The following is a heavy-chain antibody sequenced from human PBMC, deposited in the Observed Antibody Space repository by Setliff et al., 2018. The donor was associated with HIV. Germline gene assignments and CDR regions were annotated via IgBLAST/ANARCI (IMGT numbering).Heavy chain of an antibody. CDR1: GGSISNYY. D-gene: IGHD3-22*01. CDR2: IYSSGTT. J-gene: IGHJ4*02. V-gene: IGHV4-4*08. Sequence: PSETLSLTCTVSGGSISNYYWSWIRQPPGKGLEWIGYIYSSGTTDYNPSLKSRVTMSVDTSNSHFSLMLASVTAADTAVYYCARHYYTDPFDYWGQGTLVTVSS. CDR3: ARHYYTDPFDY.